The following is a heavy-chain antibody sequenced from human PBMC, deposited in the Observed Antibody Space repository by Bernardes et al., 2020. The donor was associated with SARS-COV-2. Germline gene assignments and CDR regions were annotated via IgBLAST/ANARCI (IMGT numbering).Heavy chain of an antibody. CDR2: SSGSGANT. CDR1: GFTLSSYA. D-gene: IGHD3-9*01. J-gene: IGHJ4*02. CDR3: ARGELRYFDWLPTNFDY. Sequence: GGSLRLSCAASGFTLSSYAMSWVRQAPGKGLEWVSASSGSGANTYYADSVKGRFTISRDNAKNSLYLQMNSLRDEDTAVYYCARGELRYFDWLPTNFDYWGQGTLVTVSS. V-gene: IGHV3-23*01.